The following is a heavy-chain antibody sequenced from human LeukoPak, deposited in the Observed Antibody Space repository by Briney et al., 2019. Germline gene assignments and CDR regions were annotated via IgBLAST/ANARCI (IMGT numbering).Heavy chain of an antibody. CDR3: AGILHDYLDY. Sequence: ASVKVSCKASGGTFSSYAISWVRQAPGQGLEWMGWISAYNGNTNYAQKLQGRVTMTTDTSTSTAYMELRSLRSDDTAVYYCAGILHDYLDYWGQGTLVTVSS. CDR1: GGTFSSYA. V-gene: IGHV1-18*01. CDR2: ISAYNGNT. J-gene: IGHJ4*02.